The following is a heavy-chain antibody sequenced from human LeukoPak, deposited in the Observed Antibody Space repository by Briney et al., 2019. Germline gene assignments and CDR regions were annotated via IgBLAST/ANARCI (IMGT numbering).Heavy chain of an antibody. D-gene: IGHD3-10*01. CDR2: FDPEDGET. Sequence: SVKVSCKVSGYILTELSMHWVRQAPGKGLEWMGGFDPEDGETIYAQKFQGRITMTEDTSTDTAYMELSSLRSDDTAVYYCATGSGSYPVYAFDIWGQGTMVTVSS. CDR3: ATGSGSYPVYAFDI. CDR1: GYILTELS. V-gene: IGHV1-24*01. J-gene: IGHJ3*02.